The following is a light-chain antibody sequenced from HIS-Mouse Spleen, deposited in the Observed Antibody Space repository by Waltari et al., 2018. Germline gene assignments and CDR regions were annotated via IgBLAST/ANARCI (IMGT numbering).Light chain of an antibody. CDR2: AAS. Sequence: DIQFTQSPSFLSASEGDRVTITCRASQGISSYLAWYQQKPGKAPKLLIYAASTLQSGVPSRFSGSGSGTEFTLTISSLQPEDFATYYCQQLNSYPPTFGQGTKVEIK. CDR1: QGISSY. V-gene: IGKV1-9*01. J-gene: IGKJ1*01. CDR3: QQLNSYPPT.